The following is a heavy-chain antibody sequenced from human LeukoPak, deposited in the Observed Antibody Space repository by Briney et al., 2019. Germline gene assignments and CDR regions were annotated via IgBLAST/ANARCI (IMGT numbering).Heavy chain of an antibody. CDR1: GLTLNTYA. J-gene: IGHJ4*02. V-gene: IGHV3-23*01. D-gene: IGHD2-15*01. Sequence: GGSLRLSCAASGLTLNTYAMRWVRQAPGKGPEWVSAISGSGDNTYYADSVKGRFTSSRDNSKNTLYLQMNSLRAEDTAVYYCASRDPCSGGTCYGLRYWGQGALVTVSS. CDR2: ISGSGDNT. CDR3: ASRDPCSGGTCYGLRY.